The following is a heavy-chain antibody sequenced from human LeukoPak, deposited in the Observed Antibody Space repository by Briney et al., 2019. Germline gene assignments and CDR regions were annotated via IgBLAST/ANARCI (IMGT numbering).Heavy chain of an antibody. V-gene: IGHV1-69*13. D-gene: IGHD3-22*01. CDR2: IIPIFGTA. Sequence: ASVKVSCKASGGTVSRYPISWVRQAPGQGLEWMGGIIPIFGTANYAQKFQGRVTITADESTSTAYMELSSLRSEDTAVYYCARDLKDYYDSSGYLGYGWFDPWGQGTLVTVSS. J-gene: IGHJ5*02. CDR1: GGTVSRYP. CDR3: ARDLKDYYDSSGYLGYGWFDP.